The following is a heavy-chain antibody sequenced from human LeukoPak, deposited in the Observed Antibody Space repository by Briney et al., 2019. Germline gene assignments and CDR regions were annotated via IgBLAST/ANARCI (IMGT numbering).Heavy chain of an antibody. CDR2: IHYSVTT. D-gene: IGHD3-22*01. CDR3: ARLHYDTSGLYYYFDY. Sequence: NPSETLSLTCTVSGDSISSHYWSWIRQPPGKGLEWIGYIHYSVTTNYNPSLKSRIAISVNTSKNQFSLKLTSVTAADTAVYYCARLHYDTSGLYYYFDYWGQGTLVTVSS. J-gene: IGHJ4*02. V-gene: IGHV4-59*08. CDR1: GDSISSHY.